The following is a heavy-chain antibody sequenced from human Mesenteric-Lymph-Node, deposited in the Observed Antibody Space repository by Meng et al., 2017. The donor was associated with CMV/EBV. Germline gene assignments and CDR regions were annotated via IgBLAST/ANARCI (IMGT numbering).Heavy chain of an antibody. J-gene: IGHJ6*02. D-gene: IGHD2-15*01. CDR3: ARGERYCSGGSCFRGYYYYGMDV. CDR1: GYTFTSYG. V-gene: IGHV1-69*04. Sequence: SVKVSCKASGYTFTSYGISWVRQAPGQGLEWMGRIIPILGIANYAQKFQGRVTITADKSTSTAYMELSSLRSEDTAVYYCARGERYCSGGSCFRGYYYYGMDVWGQGTTVTVSS. CDR2: IIPILGIA.